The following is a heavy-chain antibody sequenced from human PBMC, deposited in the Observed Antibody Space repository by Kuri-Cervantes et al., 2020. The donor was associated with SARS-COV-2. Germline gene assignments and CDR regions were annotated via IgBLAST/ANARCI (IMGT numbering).Heavy chain of an antibody. CDR2: IDGSSGDT. Sequence: GSLRLSCAASGFTFSSYAMSWVRQAPGKGLEWVSAIDGSSGDTYYADSVKGRCTISRDNSKNTLYLQMNSLRAEDTAVYYCAKVDSSSSYYYYYGMDVWGQGTTVTVSS. CDR1: GFTFSSYA. D-gene: IGHD6-6*01. V-gene: IGHV3-23*01. CDR3: AKVDSSSSYYYYYGMDV. J-gene: IGHJ6*02.